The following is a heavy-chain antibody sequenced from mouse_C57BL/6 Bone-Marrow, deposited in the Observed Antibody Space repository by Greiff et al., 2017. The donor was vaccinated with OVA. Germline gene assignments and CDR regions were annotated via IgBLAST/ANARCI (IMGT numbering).Heavy chain of an antibody. CDR3: TYVDDYVNYALDY. D-gene: IGHD2-4*01. V-gene: IGHV14-4*01. Sequence: VQLQQSGAELVRPGASVKLSCTASGFNIKDYYMHWVKQRPEQGLEWIGWIDPENGDTEYASKFQGKATITADTSSNTAYLQLSSLTSEDTAVYYCTYVDDYVNYALDYWGQGTSVTVSS. CDR2: IDPENGDT. CDR1: GFNIKDYY. J-gene: IGHJ4*01.